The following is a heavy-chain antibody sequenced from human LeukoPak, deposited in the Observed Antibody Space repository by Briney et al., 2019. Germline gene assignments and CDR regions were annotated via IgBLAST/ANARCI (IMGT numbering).Heavy chain of an antibody. J-gene: IGHJ4*02. CDR2: ISSSGTTT. CDR3: ARGHRPTNYYGSGSYYREVFDY. V-gene: IGHV3-48*03. D-gene: IGHD3-10*01. CDR1: GFTFSSYE. Sequence: GGSLRLSCAASGFTFSSYEMNWVRQAPGKGLEWVSYISSSGTTTFYADSVKGRFTISRDNAKNSLYLQMNSLRAEDTAVYYCARGHRPTNYYGSGSYYREVFDYWGQGTLVTVSS.